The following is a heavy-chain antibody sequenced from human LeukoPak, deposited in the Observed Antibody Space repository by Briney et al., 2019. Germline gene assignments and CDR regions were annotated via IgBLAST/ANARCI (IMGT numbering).Heavy chain of an antibody. CDR3: ARDRHMVRGALHLHY. CDR2: TYYRSKWYD. CDR1: GDSVSSNTAA. Sequence: SQTLSLTCGISGDSVSSNTAAWNWIRQSPSRGLEWLGRTYYRSKWYDDYAVSVKSRITINPDTSKNQFSLQLNSVTPEDTAVYYCARDRHMVRGALHLHYWGQGTLVTVSS. V-gene: IGHV6-1*01. J-gene: IGHJ4*02. D-gene: IGHD3-10*01.